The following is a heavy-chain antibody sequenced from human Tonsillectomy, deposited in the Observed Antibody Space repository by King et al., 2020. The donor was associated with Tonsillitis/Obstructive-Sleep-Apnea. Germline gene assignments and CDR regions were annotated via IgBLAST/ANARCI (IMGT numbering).Heavy chain of an antibody. CDR1: GFTFSDHY. V-gene: IGHV3-72*01. J-gene: IGHJ2*01. CDR2: TRNKANSYTT. Sequence: VQLVESGGGLVQPGGSLRLSCAASGFTFSDHYMDWVRQAPGKGLEWVGRTRNKANSYTTEYAASVKGRFTISRDDSKNSLYLQMNSLKTEDTAVYYCASGTNWYFDLWGRGTLVTVSS. D-gene: IGHD3/OR15-3a*01. CDR3: ASGTNWYFDL.